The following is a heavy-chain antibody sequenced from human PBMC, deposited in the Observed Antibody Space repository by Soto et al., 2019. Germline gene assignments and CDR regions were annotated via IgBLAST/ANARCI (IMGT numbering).Heavy chain of an antibody. D-gene: IGHD3-10*01. CDR2: ISAYNGNT. V-gene: IGHV1-18*03. CDR3: ATQYGSGRDYYYGMDV. CDR1: GYTFTSYG. Sequence: QVQLVQSGAEVKKPGASVKVSCKASGYTFTSYGISWVRQAPGQGLEWMGWISAYNGNTNYAQKLQGRVTMTTDTXTXXAYMELRSLRSDDMAVYYCATQYGSGRDYYYGMDVWGQGTTVTVSS. J-gene: IGHJ6*02.